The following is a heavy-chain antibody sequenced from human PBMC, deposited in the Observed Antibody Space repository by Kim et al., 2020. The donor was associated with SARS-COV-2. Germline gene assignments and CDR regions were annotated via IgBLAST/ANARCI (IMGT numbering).Heavy chain of an antibody. CDR1: GGSISSYY. CDR2: IYYSGST. Sequence: SETLSLTCTVSGGSISSYYWSWIRQPPGKGLEWIGYIYYSGSTNYNPSLKSRVTISVDTSKNQFSLKLSSVTAADTAVYYCARSTFGDGHNYPFDYWGQG. V-gene: IGHV4-59*13. J-gene: IGHJ4*02. CDR3: ARSTFGDGHNYPFDY. D-gene: IGHD5-12*01.